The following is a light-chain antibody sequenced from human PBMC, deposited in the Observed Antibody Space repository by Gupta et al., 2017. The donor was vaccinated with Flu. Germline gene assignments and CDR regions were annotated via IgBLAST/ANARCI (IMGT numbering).Light chain of an antibody. V-gene: IGLV2-14*03. CDR2: DVS. CDR3: NSYTSSSTFYV. J-gene: IGLJ1*01. CDR1: SSDVGGYNY. Sequence: QSALTQPASVSGSPGQSITISCTGTSSDVGGYNYVSWCQQHPGKAPKLMIYDVSSRPSGVSNRFSGSKSGNTASLTISGLQAEDEADYYCNSYTSSSTFYVFGTGTKVTVL.